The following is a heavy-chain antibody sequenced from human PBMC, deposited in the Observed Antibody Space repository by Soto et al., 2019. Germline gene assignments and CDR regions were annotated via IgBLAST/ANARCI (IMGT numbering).Heavy chain of an antibody. V-gene: IGHV1-69*18. CDR1: GGTFSSYS. Sequence: QVQLVQSGAEVKPPGSSWKVSCKASGGTFSSYSINWVRQAPGQGLGWMGRLIPMFGTTDYAQRFQGRVTFTADESTSTASMEVTNLTSEDTAVYYCARAVVLTFTRFYDMDVWGQGTTVTVSS. CDR3: ARAVVLTFTRFYDMDV. D-gene: IGHD3-9*01. J-gene: IGHJ6*02. CDR2: LIPMFGTT.